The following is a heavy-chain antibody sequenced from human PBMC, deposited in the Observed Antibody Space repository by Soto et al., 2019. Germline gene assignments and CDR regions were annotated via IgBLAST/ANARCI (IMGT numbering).Heavy chain of an antibody. Sequence: QVQLVQSGAEVKKPGASVKVSCKASGYTFTSYGISWVRQAPGQGLEWMGWISAYNGNTNYAQKLQGRVTMTTDTSTRTAYMELRSMRSDDTAVYYCARDGLGYCSGGSCYGGWFDPWGQGTLVTVSS. J-gene: IGHJ5*02. D-gene: IGHD2-15*01. CDR3: ARDGLGYCSGGSCYGGWFDP. CDR2: ISAYNGNT. CDR1: GYTFTSYG. V-gene: IGHV1-18*01.